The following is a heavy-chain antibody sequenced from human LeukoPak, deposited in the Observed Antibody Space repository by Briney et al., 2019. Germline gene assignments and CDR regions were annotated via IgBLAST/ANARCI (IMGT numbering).Heavy chain of an antibody. J-gene: IGHJ4*02. CDR1: GFNFGIYG. CDR2: MWDDGTNE. CDR3: AKMGSSPDY. Sequence: PGGSLRLSCTGSGFNFGIYGMHWVRQAPGKGLEWVSVMWDDGTNENYVESVKGRFSISRDNGQRTLFLQMNSLRVEDTAVYYCAKMGSSPDYWGQGTLVTVSS. D-gene: IGHD6-13*01. V-gene: IGHV3-33*06.